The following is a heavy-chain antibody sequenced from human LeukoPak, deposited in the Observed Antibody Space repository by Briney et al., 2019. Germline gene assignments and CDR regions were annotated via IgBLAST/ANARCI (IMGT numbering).Heavy chain of an antibody. V-gene: IGHV4-39*01. CDR2: IYYSGST. CDR3: ARGGARFFY. CDR1: GGSISSSSYY. J-gene: IGHJ4*02. D-gene: IGHD3-3*01. Sequence: SETLSLTCTVSGGSISSSSYYWGWIRQPPGKGLEWIGSIYYSGSTYYNPSLKRRVTISVDTSKNQFSLKLSSVTAADTAVYYCARGGARFFYWGQGTLVTVSS.